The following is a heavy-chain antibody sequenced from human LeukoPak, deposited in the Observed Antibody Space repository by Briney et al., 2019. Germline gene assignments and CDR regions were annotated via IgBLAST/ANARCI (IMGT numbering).Heavy chain of an antibody. CDR3: ARGVLRYFPLRSFDL. V-gene: IGHV4-34*01. D-gene: IGHD3-9*01. CDR1: GGSFSGYY. J-gene: IGHJ5*02. Sequence: SETLSLTCAVYGGSFSGYYWSWIRQPPGKGLEWIGEINHSGSTNYNPSLKSRVTISVDTSKNQFSLKLSSVTAADTAVYYCARGVLRYFPLRSFDLWGQGTLVTVSS. CDR2: INHSGST.